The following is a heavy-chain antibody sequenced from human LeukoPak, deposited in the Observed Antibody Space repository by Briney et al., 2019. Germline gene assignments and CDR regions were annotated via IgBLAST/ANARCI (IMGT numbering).Heavy chain of an antibody. CDR2: ISSSSSTI. D-gene: IGHD6-13*01. CDR3: ARNEGGRSSSLEI. CDR1: GFTFSSYS. V-gene: IGHV3-48*04. J-gene: IGHJ3*02. Sequence: GGSLRLSCAASGFTFSSYSMNWVRQAPGKGLEWVSYISSSSSTINYVDSVKGRFTISRDNAKNSLYLQMNSLRAEDTAVYYCARNEGGRSSSLEIWGQGTMVTVSS.